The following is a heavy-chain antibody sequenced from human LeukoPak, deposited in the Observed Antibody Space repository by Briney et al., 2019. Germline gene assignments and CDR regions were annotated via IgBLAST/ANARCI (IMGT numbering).Heavy chain of an antibody. CDR3: AGERSSGYSSPFDY. Sequence: SETLSLTCTVSGASIRNYYWSWIRQPPGKGLEWIGYIYNTGNTNYNPSLKSRVTISGDTSKNQFSLKLSSVTAADTAVYYCAGERSSGYSSPFDYWGQGTLVTVSS. D-gene: IGHD3-22*01. CDR1: GASIRNYY. CDR2: IYNTGNT. V-gene: IGHV4-59*01. J-gene: IGHJ4*02.